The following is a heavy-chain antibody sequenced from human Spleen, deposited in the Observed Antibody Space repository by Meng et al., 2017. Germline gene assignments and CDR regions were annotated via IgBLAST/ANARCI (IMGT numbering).Heavy chain of an antibody. CDR1: GFTFSDYY. J-gene: IGHJ6*02. CDR2: ISSSGTNI. Sequence: GESLKISCAASGFTFSDYYMSWVRQAPGKGLEWASYISSSGTNIYYADSVKGRFTISRDNAKNSLYLQMNSLRAEDTALYYCVRGKGGYGSLDVWGQGTTVTVSS. D-gene: IGHD3-10*01. CDR3: VRGKGGYGSLDV. V-gene: IGHV3-11*04.